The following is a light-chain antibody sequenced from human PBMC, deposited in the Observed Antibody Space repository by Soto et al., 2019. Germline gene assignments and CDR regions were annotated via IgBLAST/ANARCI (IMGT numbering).Light chain of an antibody. J-gene: IGKJ1*01. CDR1: QSISKW. Sequence: DIQMTHSPSTLSASIVDRVSITCRASQSISKWLAWHQQKPGKAPKLLIYDASTLQSGVPPRFSGSGSGTEFTLTIRSLQPDDIATYYCLQDYGDSWTFGQGNRGDIK. V-gene: IGKV1-5*01. CDR3: LQDYGDSWT. CDR2: DAS.